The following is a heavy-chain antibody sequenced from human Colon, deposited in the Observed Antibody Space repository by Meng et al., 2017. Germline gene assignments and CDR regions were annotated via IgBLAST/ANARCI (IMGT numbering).Heavy chain of an antibody. CDR2: IKTGGSKT. J-gene: IGHJ4*02. Sequence: GGSLRLSCVASGFTLSDHWMHWVRQAPGKGLEWVSHIKTGGSKTDYADSVRGRFTISRDNAKNTLSLQMNSLRAEDTAVYYCARDGSPSGAEYDYWGQGALVTVSS. V-gene: IGHV3-74*01. CDR3: ARDGSPSGAEYDY. D-gene: IGHD2/OR15-2a*01. CDR1: GFTLSDHW.